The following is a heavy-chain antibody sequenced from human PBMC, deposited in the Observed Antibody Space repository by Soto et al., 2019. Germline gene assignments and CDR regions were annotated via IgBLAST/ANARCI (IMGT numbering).Heavy chain of an antibody. V-gene: IGHV3-33*01. CDR3: ARAPCSGGSCYYRDYCDY. CDR1: GFTFISYV. CDR2: IWDDGSNK. Sequence: QVQLVESGGGVVQPGRSLRLSCAASGFTFISYVMPWVRQAPGKGLEWVAVIWDDGSNKYYEDSVKGRFTISRDNSKNTLYLQMNSLRAEDTAVYYCARAPCSGGSCYYRDYCDYWGQGTLVPVSS. D-gene: IGHD2-15*01. J-gene: IGHJ4*02.